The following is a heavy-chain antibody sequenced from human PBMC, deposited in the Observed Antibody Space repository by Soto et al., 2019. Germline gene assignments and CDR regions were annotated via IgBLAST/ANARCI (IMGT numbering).Heavy chain of an antibody. CDR3: ARSSGWYYYYYGMDV. Sequence: SETLSLTCTVSGGSISSYYWTWVRQAPGKGLEWIGYIYNSGTTYYNPSLKSRVTISVDTSKNQFSLKLSSVTAADTAVYYCARSSGWYYYYYGMDVWGQGTTVTVSS. CDR1: GGSISSYY. J-gene: IGHJ6*02. V-gene: IGHV4-59*12. D-gene: IGHD6-19*01. CDR2: IYNSGTT.